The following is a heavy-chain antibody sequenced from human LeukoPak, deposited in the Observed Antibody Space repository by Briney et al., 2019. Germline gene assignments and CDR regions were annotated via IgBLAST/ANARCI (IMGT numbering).Heavy chain of an antibody. J-gene: IGHJ5*02. CDR2: VYYSGST. CDR1: GGSISSSSYY. D-gene: IGHD6-19*01. V-gene: IGHV4-39*07. CDR3: ARDRGRPSGWYGYNWFDP. Sequence: PSETLSLTCTVSGGSISSSSYYWGWIRQPPGKGLEWIGSVYYSGSTYYNPSLKSRLTISGDTSKNQFSLKLSSVTAADTAVYYCARDRGRPSGWYGYNWFDPWGQGTLVTVSS.